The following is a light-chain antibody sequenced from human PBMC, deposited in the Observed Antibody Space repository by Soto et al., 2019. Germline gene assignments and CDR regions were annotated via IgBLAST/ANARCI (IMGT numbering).Light chain of an antibody. CDR1: QSVSTRY. CDR3: HEFGSSPPAFT. V-gene: IGKV3-20*01. CDR2: GAS. J-gene: IGKJ2*01. Sequence: ESMLTQSPGTLSLSPGERATLSCRASQSVSTRYLAWYQQKPGQAPRLLIYGASIRATGIPDRFSGSGSGTDLTLTISRLEPEEFAVYYCHEFGSSPPAFTFGQGTKLEI.